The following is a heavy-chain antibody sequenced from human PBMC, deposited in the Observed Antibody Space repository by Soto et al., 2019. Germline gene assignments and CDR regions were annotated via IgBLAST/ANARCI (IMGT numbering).Heavy chain of an antibody. CDR3: ARRYSSAFDI. CDR1: GGSIISYY. CDR2: IYYSGST. J-gene: IGHJ3*02. D-gene: IGHD6-13*01. Sequence: PSETLSLTCTVSGGSIISYYWSWIRQPPWKGLEWIGYIYYSGSTNYNPSLKSRVTISVDTSKNQFSLKLSSVTAADTAVYYCARRYSSAFDIWGQGTMVTVSS. V-gene: IGHV4-59*08.